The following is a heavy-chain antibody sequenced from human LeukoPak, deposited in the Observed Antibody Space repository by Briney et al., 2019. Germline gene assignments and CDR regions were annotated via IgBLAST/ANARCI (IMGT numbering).Heavy chain of an antibody. Sequence: GASVEVSCKASGYTFTSYYMHWVRQAPGQGLEWMGIINPSGGSTSYAQKFQGRVTMTRDTSTSTVYMELSSLRSEDTAVYYCARGKRITIFGVASGWFDPWGQGTLVTVSS. CDR1: GYTFTSYY. J-gene: IGHJ5*02. CDR2: INPSGGST. CDR3: ARGKRITIFGVASGWFDP. V-gene: IGHV1-46*01. D-gene: IGHD3-3*01.